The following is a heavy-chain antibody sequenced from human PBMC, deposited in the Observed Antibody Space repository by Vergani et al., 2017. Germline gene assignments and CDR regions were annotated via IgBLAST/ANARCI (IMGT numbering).Heavy chain of an antibody. J-gene: IGHJ5*02. D-gene: IGHD2-8*01. CDR1: GYTFTSYG. CDR3: ARAGYCTNGVCYLIRNWFDP. V-gene: IGHV1-18*04. CDR2: ISAYNGNT. Sequence: QVQLVQSGAEVKKPGASVKVSCKASGYTFTSYGISWVRQAPGQGLEWMGWISAYNGNTNYAQKLQGRVTMTTDTSTGTAYMELRSLRSDDTAVYYCARAGYCTNGVCYLIRNWFDPWGQGTLVTVSS.